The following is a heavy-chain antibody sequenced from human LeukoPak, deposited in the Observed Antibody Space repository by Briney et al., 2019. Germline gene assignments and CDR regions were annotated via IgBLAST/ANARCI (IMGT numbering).Heavy chain of an antibody. J-gene: IGHJ4*02. Sequence: SETLSLTCTVSGGSISSYYWSWTRHPPRKGLEWLGYIYYSGSTNYNPSLKSRVTISVDTSKNQFSLKLSSVTAADTAVYYCARYRSTRIAAAGSHLYYFDYWGQGTLVTVSS. V-gene: IGHV4-59*08. CDR1: GGSISSYY. D-gene: IGHD6-13*01. CDR2: IYYSGST. CDR3: ARYRSTRIAAAGSHLYYFDY.